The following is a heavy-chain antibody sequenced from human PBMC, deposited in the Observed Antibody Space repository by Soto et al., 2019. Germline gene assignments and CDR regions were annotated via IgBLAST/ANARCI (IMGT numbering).Heavy chain of an antibody. V-gene: IGHV1-18*01. D-gene: IGHD3-9*01. J-gene: IGHJ4*02. CDR2: ISAYNGNT. Sequence: QVQLVQSGAEVKKPGASVKVSCKASGYTFTSYGISWVRQAPGQGLEWMGWISAYNGNTNYAQKLQGRVTMTTDTSTSTAYMELRSLRSDDTAVYYCARDLAAGYFDWLLYPYFDYGGQGTLVTVSS. CDR1: GYTFTSYG. CDR3: ARDLAAGYFDWLLYPYFDY.